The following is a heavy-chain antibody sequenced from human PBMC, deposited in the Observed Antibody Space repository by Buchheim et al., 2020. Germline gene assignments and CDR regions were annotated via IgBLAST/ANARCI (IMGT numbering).Heavy chain of an antibody. D-gene: IGHD1-26*01. CDR1: GGSISSGGYS. J-gene: IGHJ4*02. V-gene: IGHV4-30-2*01. Sequence: QLQLQESGSGLVKPSQTLSLTCAVSGGSISSGGYSWSWIRQPPGKGLEWIGYIYHSGSTYYNPSLKSRVTISVDRSKNQFSLKLSSVTAADTAVYYCARGGSYGVDSYDVDYWRRGTL. CDR2: IYHSGST. CDR3: ARGGSYGVDSYDVDY.